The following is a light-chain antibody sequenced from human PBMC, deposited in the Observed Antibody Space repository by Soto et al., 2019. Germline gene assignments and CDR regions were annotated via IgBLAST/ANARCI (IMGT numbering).Light chain of an antibody. V-gene: IGLV2-14*01. Sequence: QSALTQPGSVSGSPGQSITISCTGTSSDIGGYNYVSWYQQHPGKAPKLMIYEVTNRPSGVSTRFSGSKSGNTASLTISGLQAEDDADYYCCSFTSGNTAYVFGTGTKVTDL. CDR3: CSFTSGNTAYV. J-gene: IGLJ1*01. CDR1: SSDIGGYNY. CDR2: EVT.